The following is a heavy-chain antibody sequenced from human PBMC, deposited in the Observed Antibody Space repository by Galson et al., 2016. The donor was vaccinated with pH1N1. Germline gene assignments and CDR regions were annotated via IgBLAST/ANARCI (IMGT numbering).Heavy chain of an antibody. V-gene: IGHV3-23*01. CDR3: MKGTTSGDY. J-gene: IGHJ4*02. D-gene: IGHD1-26*01. CDR1: GFTLSNNA. Sequence: SLRLSCAASGFTLSNNAMTWVRQAPGKGLEWVSSIVTSGNTYYADSVKGRFIISRDNSKNTLYLQMNSLRAEDAALYYCMKGTTSGDYWGQGTLVTVSP. CDR2: IVTSGNT.